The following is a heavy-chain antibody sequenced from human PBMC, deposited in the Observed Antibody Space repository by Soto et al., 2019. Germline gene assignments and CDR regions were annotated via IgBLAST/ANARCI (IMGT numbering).Heavy chain of an antibody. Sequence: SDTLCLTSPIHAGSFSGYSWSLIRLLPGQGLQWIGEINHSRNTNYNPSLKSRVTISVDTSKNQFSLKRSSVTAADTAVYYCARHNYDGSGYYYYYYGMDVWGQGTTVT. CDR2: INHSRNT. CDR1: AGSFSGYS. J-gene: IGHJ6*02. V-gene: IGHV4-34*01. D-gene: IGHD3-22*01. CDR3: ARHNYDGSGYYYYYYGMDV.